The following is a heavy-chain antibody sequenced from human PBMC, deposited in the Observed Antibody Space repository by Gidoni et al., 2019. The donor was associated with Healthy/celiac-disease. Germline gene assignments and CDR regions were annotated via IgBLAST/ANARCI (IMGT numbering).Heavy chain of an antibody. CDR3: ARDYDGSYQTTFDY. V-gene: IGHV3-33*01. CDR1: GFTFSSYG. Sequence: QVQLVESGGGMVQAGRALGLSCAASGFTFSSYGMHWVRQAPGQGLEWVAVIWYDGSNKYYSDSVKGRFTISRDNSKNTLYLQMNSLRAEDTAVYYCARDYDGSYQTTFDYWGQGTLVTVSS. J-gene: IGHJ4*02. D-gene: IGHD1-26*01. CDR2: IWYDGSNK.